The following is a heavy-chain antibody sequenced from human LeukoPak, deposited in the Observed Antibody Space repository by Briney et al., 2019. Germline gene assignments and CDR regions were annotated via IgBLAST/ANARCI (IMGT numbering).Heavy chain of an antibody. CDR3: ARTTMVRGVIFAGMDV. D-gene: IGHD3-10*01. Sequence: ASVKVSCKASGYTFTSYDINWVRQATGQGLEWMGWMNPNSGNRGSAQNFQGRVTLTRNTSISTAYMELSRLRSDDTAVYYCARTTMVRGVIFAGMDVWGQGTTVTVSS. CDR2: MNPNSGNR. CDR1: GYTFTSYD. J-gene: IGHJ6*02. V-gene: IGHV1-8*01.